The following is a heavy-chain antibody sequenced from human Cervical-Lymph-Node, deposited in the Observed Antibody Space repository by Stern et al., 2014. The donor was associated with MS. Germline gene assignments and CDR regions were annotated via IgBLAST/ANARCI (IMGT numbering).Heavy chain of an antibody. CDR2: INPSGGST. D-gene: IGHD3/OR15-3a*01. J-gene: IGHJ4*02. V-gene: IGHV1-46*01. Sequence: VQLVESGAEVKKPGASVEVSCKASGYTFTDHYIHWVRQAPGQGLEWMGVINPSGGSTTNAKKFQGSVTMTRDSSTSTVHMELSSLRSEDTAVYYCARGTGYSYYFYYWGQGTLVTVSS. CDR1: GYTFTDHY. CDR3: ARGTGYSYYFYY.